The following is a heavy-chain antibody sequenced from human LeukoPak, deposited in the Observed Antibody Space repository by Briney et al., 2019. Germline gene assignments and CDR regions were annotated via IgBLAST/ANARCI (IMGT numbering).Heavy chain of an antibody. CDR2: LYNGVST. CDR1: GFTVSSNY. D-gene: IGHD3-10*02. CDR3: ARGTMFPYYFDY. J-gene: IGHJ4*02. Sequence: PGESLRLSCASSGFTVSSNYMSWVRQAPGKGLEWVSFLYNGVSTYYADSVKGRFTISRDNSKNTLYLQMNSLRAEDTAVYYCARGTMFPYYFDYWGQGTLVTVSS. V-gene: IGHV3-66*01.